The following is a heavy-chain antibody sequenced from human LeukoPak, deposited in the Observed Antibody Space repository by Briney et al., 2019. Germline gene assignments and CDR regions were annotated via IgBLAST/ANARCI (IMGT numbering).Heavy chain of an antibody. J-gene: IGHJ4*02. Sequence: GGSLRLSCAASGFTFSNYWMSWVRQAPGKGLEWVANIKFDGSEKFYVDSVKGRFTISRDNAKNSLYLQMNSLRAEDTAVYYCAREARGGDARGQGTLVTVSS. CDR1: GFTFSNYW. V-gene: IGHV3-7*01. CDR3: AREARGGDA. CDR2: IKFDGSEK. D-gene: IGHD3-16*01.